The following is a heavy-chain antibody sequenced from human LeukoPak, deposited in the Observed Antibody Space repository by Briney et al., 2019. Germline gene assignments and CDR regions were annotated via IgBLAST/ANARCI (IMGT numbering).Heavy chain of an antibody. V-gene: IGHV3-13*01. J-gene: IGHJ6*02. CDR3: ARGKHAYGSDYGMDV. CDR1: GFTFSSYD. D-gene: IGHD3-10*01. CDR2: IGTAGDT. Sequence: PGGSLRLSCAASGFTFSSYDMHWVRQATGKGLEWVSAIGTAGDTYYPGSVKGRFTISRENAKNSLYLQMNSLRAGDTAVYYCARGKHAYGSDYGMDVWGQGTTVTVSS.